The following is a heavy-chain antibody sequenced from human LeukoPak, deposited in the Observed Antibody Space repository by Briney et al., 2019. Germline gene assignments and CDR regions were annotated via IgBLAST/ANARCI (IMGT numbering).Heavy chain of an antibody. Sequence: GGSLRLSCAASGFTFSSHWMHWVRQAPEKGLVWVSRINSDGSSTSYADSVKGRFTISRDNAKNTLYLQMNSLRAEDTAIYYCAREMVVNPYWGQGTLVTVSS. CDR3: AREMVVNPY. V-gene: IGHV3-74*01. CDR2: INSDGSST. D-gene: IGHD2-15*01. J-gene: IGHJ4*02. CDR1: GFTFSSHW.